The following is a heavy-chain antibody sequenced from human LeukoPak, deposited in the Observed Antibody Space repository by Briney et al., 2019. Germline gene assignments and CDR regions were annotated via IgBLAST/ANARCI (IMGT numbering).Heavy chain of an antibody. CDR2: IYSGGST. D-gene: IGHD5-18*01. V-gene: IGHV3-66*01. J-gene: IGHJ4*02. CDR3: AREMWDSYGYVDY. CDR1: GFTVSSNY. Sequence: GGSLRLSCAASGFTVSSNYMSWVRQAPGKGLEWVSVIYSGGSTYYADSVKGRFTISRDNSKNTLYLQMNSLRAEDTAVYYCAREMWDSYGYVDYWGQGTLVTDSS.